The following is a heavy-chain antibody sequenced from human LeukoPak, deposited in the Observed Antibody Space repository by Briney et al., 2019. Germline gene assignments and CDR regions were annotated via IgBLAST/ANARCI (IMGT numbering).Heavy chain of an antibody. J-gene: IGHJ4*01. Sequence: GGSLRLSCAASGFTFSSYAMSWVRQAPGKGLEWVSAISGSGGSTYYADSVKGRFTISRDNSKNTLYLQMNSLRAEDTAVYYCARDFSRWEHYYDSSGVDYWGQEPWSPSPQ. CDR1: GFTFSSYA. V-gene: IGHV3-23*01. CDR2: ISGSGGST. CDR3: ARDFSRWEHYYDSSGVDY. D-gene: IGHD3-22*01.